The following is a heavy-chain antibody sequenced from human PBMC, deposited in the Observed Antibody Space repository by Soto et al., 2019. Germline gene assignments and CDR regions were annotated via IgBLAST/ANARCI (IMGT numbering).Heavy chain of an antibody. D-gene: IGHD3-22*01. CDR1: GGTFSSYA. Sequence: SVKVSCKASGGTFSSYAISWVRQASGQGLEWMGGIIPIFGTANYAQKFQGRVTITADESTSTAYMELSSLRSEDTAVYYCARGYYYDSSGYYSFDYWGQGTLVTVSS. CDR3: ARGYYYDSSGYYSFDY. CDR2: IIPIFGTA. J-gene: IGHJ4*02. V-gene: IGHV1-69*13.